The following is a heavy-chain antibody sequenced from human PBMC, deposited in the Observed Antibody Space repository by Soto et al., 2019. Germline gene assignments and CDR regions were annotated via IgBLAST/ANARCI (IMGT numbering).Heavy chain of an antibody. CDR3: VRALRHTAMVYPWFDP. CDR2: IYESGYT. Sequence: SETLSLTCTVSGASVSTGAYYWGWVRQRPGKGLEWVGYIYESGYTYYNTSLKSRLTISLDRSNNQFSLGLTSVTAADTAVYYCVRALRHTAMVYPWFDPRGPGTLVPVSP. D-gene: IGHD5-18*01. J-gene: IGHJ5*02. CDR1: GASVSTGAYY. V-gene: IGHV4-31*03.